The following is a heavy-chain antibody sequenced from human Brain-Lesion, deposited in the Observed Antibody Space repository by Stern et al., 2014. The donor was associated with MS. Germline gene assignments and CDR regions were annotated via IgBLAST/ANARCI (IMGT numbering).Heavy chain of an antibody. J-gene: IGHJ4*02. CDR2: IKINAAET. CDR3: GADVSYQGSGEIDF. Sequence: VQLVQSGGGLVKPGGSLRLSCAVSGFPFNNAWISWVRQATGQGLEWIGRIKINAAETEYAAPVQGSFIVSRADSKTKPFMQMNGLITEDTAVYFCGADVSYQGSGEIDFWGQGTLVTVSS. CDR1: GFPFNNAW. D-gene: IGHD3-10*01. V-gene: IGHV3-15*01.